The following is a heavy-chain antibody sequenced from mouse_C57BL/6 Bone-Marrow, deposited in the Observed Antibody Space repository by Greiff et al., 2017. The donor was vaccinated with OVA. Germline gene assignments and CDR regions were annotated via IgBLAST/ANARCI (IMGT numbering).Heavy chain of an antibody. CDR1: GYTFTDYN. Sequence: VQLQQSGPELVKPGASVKMSCKASGYTFTDYNMHWVKQSHGKSLEWIGYINPNNGGTSYNQKFKGKATLTVNKSSSTAYMELRSLTSEDSAVYYCARRVYGRGPYYAMDYWGQGTSVTVSA. CDR2: INPNNGGT. V-gene: IGHV1-22*01. D-gene: IGHD1-1*01. CDR3: ARRVYGRGPYYAMDY. J-gene: IGHJ4*01.